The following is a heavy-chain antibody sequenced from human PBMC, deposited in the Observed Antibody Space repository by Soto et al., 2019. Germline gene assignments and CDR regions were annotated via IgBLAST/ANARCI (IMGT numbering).Heavy chain of an antibody. J-gene: IGHJ3*02. CDR1: GGSFSGYY. CDR3: AMGSGYYAFDI. D-gene: IGHD3-22*01. Sequence: SETLSLTCAVYGGSFSGYYWSWIRQPPGKGLEWIGEINHSGSTNYNPSRKSRVTISVDTSKNQFSLKLSSVTAADTAVYYCAMGSGYYAFDIWGQETMVTVSS. V-gene: IGHV4-34*01. CDR2: INHSGST.